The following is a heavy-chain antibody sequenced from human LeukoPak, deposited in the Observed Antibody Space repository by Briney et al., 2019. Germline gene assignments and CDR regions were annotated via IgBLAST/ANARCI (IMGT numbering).Heavy chain of an antibody. Sequence: GGSLRLSCVASGFTFSGYAMSWVRQAPGKGLEWVSAMSGSGGSTYCADSVKGRFTISRDNSKNTLYLQMNSLRAEDTAVYYCARDTGWYGDAFDIWGQGTMVTVSS. CDR3: ARDTGWYGDAFDI. CDR1: GFTFSGYA. D-gene: IGHD6-19*01. V-gene: IGHV3-23*01. J-gene: IGHJ3*02. CDR2: MSGSGGST.